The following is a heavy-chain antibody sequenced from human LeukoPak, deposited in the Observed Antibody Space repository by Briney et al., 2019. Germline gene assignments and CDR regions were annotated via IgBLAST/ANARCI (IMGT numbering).Heavy chain of an antibody. CDR1: GFTFSTYA. Sequence: GGSLRLSCAASGFTFSTYAMTWVRQAPGKGLEWVSGISDGGGRTYYADSVKGRSTISRDNSKNTLYLQMNSLRAEDTAVYYCAKFGLAGSGRYHDAFDIWGQGTMVTVSS. D-gene: IGHD3-10*01. CDR2: ISDGGGRT. J-gene: IGHJ3*02. CDR3: AKFGLAGSGRYHDAFDI. V-gene: IGHV3-23*01.